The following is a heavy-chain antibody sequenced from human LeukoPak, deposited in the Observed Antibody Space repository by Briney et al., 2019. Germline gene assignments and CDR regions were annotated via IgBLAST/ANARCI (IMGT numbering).Heavy chain of an antibody. CDR2: IIYSGGAT. CDR1: GFTFSRSA. D-gene: IGHD3-22*01. Sequence: PGGSLRLSCAASGFTFSRSAMTWVRHGPGTGLEFVASIIYSGGATYYADSVKGRFTISRDNSKNTLYLQMNSLRAEDTALYYCAKDGLYYDGSEHVYYFDSWGQGTLVTVSS. CDR3: AKDGLYYDGSEHVYYFDS. J-gene: IGHJ4*02. V-gene: IGHV3-23*01.